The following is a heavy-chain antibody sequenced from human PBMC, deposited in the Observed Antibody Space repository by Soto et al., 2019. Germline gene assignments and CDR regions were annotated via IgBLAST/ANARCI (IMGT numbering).Heavy chain of an antibody. CDR1: GFTFSSYA. D-gene: IGHD3-16*01. CDR3: VLGGGGIDY. CDR2: ISGSGGST. V-gene: IGHV3-23*01. Sequence: EVQLLESGGGLVQPGGSLRLSCAASGFTFSSYAMSWVRQAPGKGLEWVSAISGSGGSTYYVDSVKGRFTISRENSKNTMETERNGMRARATHVSYGVLGGGGIDYWGQRTLVTVSS. J-gene: IGHJ4*02.